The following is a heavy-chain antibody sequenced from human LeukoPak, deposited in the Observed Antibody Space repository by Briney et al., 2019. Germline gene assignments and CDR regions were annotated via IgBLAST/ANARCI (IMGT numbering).Heavy chain of an antibody. CDR1: GFTFSTFE. D-gene: IGHD1-26*01. V-gene: IGHV3-48*03. CDR3: AGGYGSYSPDY. CDR2: ISSSGDTR. Sequence: GGSLTLSCAASGFTFSTFEMSWVRQAPGKGLEWVSYISSSGDTRFYADSVKGRFTISRDNAKNSLFLQMNSLRVEDTALYFCAGGYGSYSPDYWGQGTRVTVS. J-gene: IGHJ4*02.